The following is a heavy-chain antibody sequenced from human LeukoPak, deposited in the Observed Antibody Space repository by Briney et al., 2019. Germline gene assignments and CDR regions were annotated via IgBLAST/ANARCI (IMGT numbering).Heavy chain of an antibody. J-gene: IGHJ3*02. CDR3: ARPPAVSGGNDAFDI. CDR1: GYTFTGYY. V-gene: IGHV1-2*02. Sequence: GASVKVSCKASGYTFTGYYMHWVRQAPGQGLEWMGWINPNSGGTNYAQKFQGRVTMTRDTSISTACMELSRLRSDDTAVYYCARPPAVSGGNDAFDIWGQGTMVTVSS. CDR2: INPNSGGT. D-gene: IGHD2-15*01.